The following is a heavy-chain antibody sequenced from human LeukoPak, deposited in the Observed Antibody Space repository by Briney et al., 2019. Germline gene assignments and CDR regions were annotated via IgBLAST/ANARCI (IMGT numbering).Heavy chain of an antibody. V-gene: IGHV4-38-2*01. D-gene: IGHD3-10*01. Sequence: PSETLSLTCAVSGYSISSGYYWGWIRQPPGKGLEWIGSIYHSGSTYYNPSLKSRVTISVDPSKNQFSLKLSSVTAADTAVYYCASVWSRDYFDYWGQGTLVTVSS. CDR2: IYHSGST. J-gene: IGHJ4*02. CDR1: GYSISSGYY. CDR3: ASVWSRDYFDY.